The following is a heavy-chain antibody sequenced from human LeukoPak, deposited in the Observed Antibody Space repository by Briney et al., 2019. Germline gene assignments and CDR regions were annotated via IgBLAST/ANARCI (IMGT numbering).Heavy chain of an antibody. CDR1: GYTFTSYY. D-gene: IGHD2-15*01. CDR3: ARDRRDRGYCSGGSCYYYYYMDV. V-gene: IGHV1-46*01. J-gene: IGHJ6*03. Sequence: ASVKVSCKACGYTFTSYYMHWVRQAPGQGLEWMGIINPSGGSTSYAQKFQGRVTMTRDMSTSTVYMELSSLRSEDTAVYYCARDRRDRGYCSGGSCYYYYYMDVWGKGTTVTVSS. CDR2: INPSGGST.